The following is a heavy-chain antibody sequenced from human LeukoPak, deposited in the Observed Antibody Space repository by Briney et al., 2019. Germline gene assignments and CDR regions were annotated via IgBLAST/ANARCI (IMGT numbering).Heavy chain of an antibody. CDR2: IYHSGST. V-gene: IGHV4-38-2*02. D-gene: IGHD6-13*01. CDR3: AGTTGYSIAFDY. Sequence: SETLSLTCTVSGYSISSGYYWGWVRQPPGKGLEWIGSIYHSGSTYYNPSLKSRVTISVDTSKNQFSLKLSSVTAADTAVYYCAGTTGYSIAFDYWGQGTLVTVSS. J-gene: IGHJ4*02. CDR1: GYSISSGYY.